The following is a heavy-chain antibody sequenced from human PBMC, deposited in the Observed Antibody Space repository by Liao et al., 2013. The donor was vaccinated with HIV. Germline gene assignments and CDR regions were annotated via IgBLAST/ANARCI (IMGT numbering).Heavy chain of an antibody. J-gene: IGHJ6*03. CDR2: IQTSGGT. CDR3: ARIVATIHHYYYMDV. Sequence: QVQLQESGPGLVKPSETLSLTCAVSGASIYSYYWGWIRQPAGRGLEWIGRIQTSGGTKYNPSLKSRVIMSLDTSNNQFSLKLSSVTAADTAVYYCARIVATIHHYYYMDVWGKGPRSPSP. CDR1: GASIYSYY. D-gene: IGHD5-12*01. V-gene: IGHV4-4*07.